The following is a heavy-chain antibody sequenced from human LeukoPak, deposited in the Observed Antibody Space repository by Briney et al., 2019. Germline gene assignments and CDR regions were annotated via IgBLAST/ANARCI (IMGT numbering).Heavy chain of an antibody. CDR1: GFTFSSYA. CDR3: AKDVRALNNYGSGSSGFY. D-gene: IGHD3-10*01. V-gene: IGHV3-23*01. Sequence: PGGSLRLSCAASGFTFSSYAMSWVRQAPGKGLEWVAAIIGSGGNTYYAASVKGWFTISRDNSKNTMYLQMNSLRVEDKAVYYCAKDVRALNNYGSGSSGFYWGQGTLVTVSS. J-gene: IGHJ4*02. CDR2: IIGSGGNT.